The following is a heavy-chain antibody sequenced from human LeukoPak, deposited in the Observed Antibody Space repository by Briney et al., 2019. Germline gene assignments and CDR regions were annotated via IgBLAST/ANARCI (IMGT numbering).Heavy chain of an antibody. Sequence: ASVKVSCKVSGYTLTELSMHWVRQAPGKGLEWMGGFDPEDGETIYAQKFQGRVTMTEDTSTDTAYMELSSLRSEDTAVYYCASLLRFLAWIQSYDYWGQGTLVTVSS. CDR3: ASLLRFLAWIQSYDY. J-gene: IGHJ4*02. V-gene: IGHV1-24*01. D-gene: IGHD3-3*01. CDR2: FDPEDGET. CDR1: GYTLTELS.